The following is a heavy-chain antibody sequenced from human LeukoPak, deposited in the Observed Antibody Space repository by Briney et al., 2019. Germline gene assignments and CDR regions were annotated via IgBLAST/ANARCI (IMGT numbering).Heavy chain of an antibody. J-gene: IGHJ6*03. CDR1: GYMFTGYY. CDR2: INPNSGGT. V-gene: IGHV1-2*02. D-gene: IGHD6-19*01. CDR3: ARVVAVTGTPVYYMDV. Sequence: GASVTVSCKASGYMFTGYYMHWVRQAPGQGLEWMGWINPNSGGTNYAQKCQGRVTMTRDTSISTAYMDLNRLRSDDTAVYYCARVVAVTGTPVYYMDVWGKGTTVTVSS.